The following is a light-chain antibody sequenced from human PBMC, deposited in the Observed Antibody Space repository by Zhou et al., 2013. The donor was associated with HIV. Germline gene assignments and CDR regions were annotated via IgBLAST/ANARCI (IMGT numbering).Light chain of an antibody. CDR2: KAS. V-gene: IGKV1-12*01. CDR1: QGISSW. Sequence: DIQMTQSPSSVSASVGDRVTITCRASQGISSWLAWYQQKPGKAPKLLIYKASSLESGVPSRFSGSGSGTEFTLTISSLQPEDVGTYYCQQYNGALWTFGQGTKVEIK. CDR3: QQYNGALWT. J-gene: IGKJ1*01.